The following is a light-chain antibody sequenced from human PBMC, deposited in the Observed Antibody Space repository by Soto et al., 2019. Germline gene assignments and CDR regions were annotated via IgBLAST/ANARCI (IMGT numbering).Light chain of an antibody. CDR3: QQSYTTASIT. CDR1: QSISRN. V-gene: IGKV1-39*01. Sequence: IQMTQFPSSLSASVGDRVTITCRASQSISRNLNWYQHKPGKAPKLLIYAASSLQNGVPSRFSGGGSGTEFTLSISSLQPEDFGTYYCQQSYTTASITFGQGTRLEIK. J-gene: IGKJ5*01. CDR2: AAS.